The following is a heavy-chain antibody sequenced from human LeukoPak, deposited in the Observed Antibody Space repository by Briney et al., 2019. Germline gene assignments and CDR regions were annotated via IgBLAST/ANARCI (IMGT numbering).Heavy chain of an antibody. V-gene: IGHV4-34*01. J-gene: IGHJ5*02. D-gene: IGHD1-1*01. CDR1: GGSFSGYY. CDR2: INHSGST. CDR3: ARTTRLGMDNWFDP. Sequence: SETLSLTCAAYGGSFSGYYWSWIRQPPGKGLEWIGEINHSGSTNYNPSLKSRVTISVDTSKNQFSLKLSSVTAADTAVYYCARTTRLGMDNWFDPWGQGTLVTVSS.